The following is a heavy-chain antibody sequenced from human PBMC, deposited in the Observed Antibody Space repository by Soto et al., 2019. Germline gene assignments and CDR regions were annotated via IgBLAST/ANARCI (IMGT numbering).Heavy chain of an antibody. V-gene: IGHV1-8*01. J-gene: IGHJ4*02. Sequence: ASVKVSCKASGYTFTSYDIYWVRQATGQGLEWMGWMNPSTGNSGYAQKFQGRVTMTSDTSISTAHMELSSLRSEDTAVYYCARRAEANGWNGFGADKYYFDFWGQGTLVTVSS. D-gene: IGHD1-1*01. CDR2: MNPSTGNS. CDR1: GYTFTSYD. CDR3: ARRAEANGWNGFGADKYYFDF.